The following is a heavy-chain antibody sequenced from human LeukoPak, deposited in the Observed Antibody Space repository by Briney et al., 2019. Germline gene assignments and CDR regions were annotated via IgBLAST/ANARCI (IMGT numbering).Heavy chain of an antibody. J-gene: IGHJ4*02. CDR2: ISGSGGSA. CDR1: GFTSSSYA. Sequence: PGGSLRLSCAASGFTSSSYAMTWVRQAPGKGLEWVSTISGSGGSAYYADSVKGRFTISRDNSKNTLFLQMNSLRAEDTALYYCAKLSGKTVAGTNYYFDYWGQGTLVTVSS. V-gene: IGHV3-23*01. CDR3: AKLSGKTVAGTNYYFDY. D-gene: IGHD6-19*01.